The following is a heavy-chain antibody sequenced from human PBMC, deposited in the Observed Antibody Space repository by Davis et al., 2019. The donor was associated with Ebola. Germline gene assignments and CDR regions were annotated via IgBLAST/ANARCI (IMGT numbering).Heavy chain of an antibody. V-gene: IGHV5-51*01. Sequence: GESLKISCKDSGNSFSSHWIGWVRQMPGKGLEWMGIIYTGDSDTRYSPSFQGHVTFSADKSITTAYLQWSSLKASDTAMYYCARWSVRTDAFDIWGQGTMVTVSS. CDR2: IYTGDSDT. J-gene: IGHJ3*02. CDR3: ARWSVRTDAFDI. D-gene: IGHD3-3*01. CDR1: GNSFSSHW.